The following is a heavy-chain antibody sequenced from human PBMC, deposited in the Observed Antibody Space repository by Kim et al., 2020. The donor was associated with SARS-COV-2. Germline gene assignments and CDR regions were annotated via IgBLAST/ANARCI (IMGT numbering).Heavy chain of an antibody. CDR2: INHSGRT. CDR1: GGSFSGYY. CDR3: AGLLGYCSRTSCSKPFDY. Sequence: SETLSLTCAVYGGSFSGYYWSWIRQPPGKGLEWIGEINHSGRTNYNPSLKSRVTISVGKSTNQFSLKLSSVTAADTAAYYCAGLLGYCSRTSCSKPFDY. D-gene: IGHD2-2*01. V-gene: IGHV4-34*01. J-gene: IGHJ4*01.